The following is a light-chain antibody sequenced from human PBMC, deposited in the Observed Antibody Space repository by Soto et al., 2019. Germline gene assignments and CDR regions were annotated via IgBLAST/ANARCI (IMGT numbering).Light chain of an antibody. CDR2: AAS. Sequence: DIQLTQSPSFLSASVGDRVTITCRASQDISSYLAWYQQKPGKAPQLLIFAASTLQSGVPSRFSGGGSGTDFTLTISTLQPEDFATYDCQQLNSYPWTFGQGTKVEI. CDR3: QQLNSYPWT. J-gene: IGKJ1*01. V-gene: IGKV1-9*01. CDR1: QDISSY.